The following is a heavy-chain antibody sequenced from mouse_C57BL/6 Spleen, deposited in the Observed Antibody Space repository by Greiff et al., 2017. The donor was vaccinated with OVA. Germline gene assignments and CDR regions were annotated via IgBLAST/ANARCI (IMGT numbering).Heavy chain of an antibody. V-gene: IGHV1-26*01. D-gene: IGHD2-5*01. CDR1: GYTFTDYY. J-gene: IGHJ2*01. Sequence: VQLQQSGPELVKPGASVKISCKASGYTFTDYYMNWVKQSHGKSLEWIGDINPNNGGTSYNQKFKGKATLTVDKSSSTAYMELRSLTSEDSAVYYCARWRSNYAEYWGKGTTLTVSS. CDR3: ARWRSNYAEY. CDR2: INPNNGGT.